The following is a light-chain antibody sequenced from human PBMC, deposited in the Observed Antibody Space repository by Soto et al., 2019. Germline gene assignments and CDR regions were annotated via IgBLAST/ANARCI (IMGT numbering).Light chain of an antibody. CDR2: WAS. J-gene: IGKJ3*01. Sequence: DIVMTQSPDSLAVSLGERATINCKSSQSVLYSSNNKNYLAWYQQKPGQPPKLLIYWASTRESVVPDRFSGSGSGTEFTLTITGLQAEDVAVYYCQQYYNTPFTFGPGTKVEIK. V-gene: IGKV4-1*01. CDR3: QQYYNTPFT. CDR1: QSVLYSSNNKNY.